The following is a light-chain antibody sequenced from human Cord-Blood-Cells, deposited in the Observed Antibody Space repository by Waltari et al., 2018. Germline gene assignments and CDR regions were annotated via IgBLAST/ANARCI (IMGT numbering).Light chain of an antibody. CDR1: PSVLYSPNNKNY. V-gene: IGKV4-1*01. CDR2: WAS. CDR3: QQYYSTPWT. Sequence: DIVMTQSPDSLAVSLAERATINCKSSPSVLYSPNNKNYLAWYQQKPGQPPKLLIYWASTRESGVPDRFSGSGSGTDFTLTISSLQAEDVAVYYCQQYYSTPWTFGQGTKVEIK. J-gene: IGKJ1*01.